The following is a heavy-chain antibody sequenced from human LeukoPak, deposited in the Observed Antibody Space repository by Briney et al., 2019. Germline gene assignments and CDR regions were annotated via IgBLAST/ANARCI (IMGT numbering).Heavy chain of an antibody. J-gene: IGHJ4*02. CDR1: GFTFSNYA. D-gene: IGHD2-2*01. V-gene: IGHV3-23*01. CDR2: ISGSGGST. Sequence: PGGSLRLSCAASGFTFSNYAMNWVRQAPGKGLEWVSGISGSGGSTYYTDSVKGRFIISRDNSKNTLYLQMNSLRGEDTAVYYCTKGLDGSTSCPDYWGQGTLVTVSS. CDR3: TKGLDGSTSCPDY.